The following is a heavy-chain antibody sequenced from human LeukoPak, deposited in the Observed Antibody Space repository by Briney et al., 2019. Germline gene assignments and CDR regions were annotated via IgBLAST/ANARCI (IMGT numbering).Heavy chain of an antibody. Sequence: PGGSLRLSCATSGFTFRSYWMTWVRQAPGRGLEWVANINPDGSAKYHVDSVRGRFTISRHHAENSLYLKMNSLRAEDMAVYYCARALESGNSDAGYWGQGTLVTVSS. J-gene: IGHJ4*02. CDR2: INPDGSAK. V-gene: IGHV3-7*04. CDR1: GFTFRSYW. D-gene: IGHD4-23*01. CDR3: ARALESGNSDAGY.